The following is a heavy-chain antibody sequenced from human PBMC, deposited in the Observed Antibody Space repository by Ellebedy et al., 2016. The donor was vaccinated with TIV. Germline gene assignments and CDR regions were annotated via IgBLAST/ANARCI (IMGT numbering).Heavy chain of an antibody. D-gene: IGHD6-13*01. J-gene: IGHJ4*02. CDR3: ARESQRGTSSWSHVDY. CDR2: IIPSDGST. CDR1: GYTFTNYY. V-gene: IGHV1-46*01. Sequence: AASVKVSCKASGYTFTNYYIHWLRQAPGQGLEWLGIIIPSDGSTGYAQQFQGRVTMTRDTSTSTVYLELSSLRSEDTAVYYCARESQRGTSSWSHVDYWGQGTLVTVSS.